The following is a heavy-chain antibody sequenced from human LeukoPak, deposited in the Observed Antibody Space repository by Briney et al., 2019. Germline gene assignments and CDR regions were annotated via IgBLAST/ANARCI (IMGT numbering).Heavy chain of an antibody. CDR2: ISPSGDIT. CDR1: GFTFSSHG. CDR3: AKDDAWLRFGE. Sequence: GGSLRLSCAASGFTFSSHGMNWVRQAPGKGLEWVSGISPSGDITYYADSVKGRFTISRDNSKNTLYLEVISLTAEDTAVYYCAKDDAWLRFGEWSQGTLVTVSS. J-gene: IGHJ4*02. D-gene: IGHD3-10*01. V-gene: IGHV3-23*01.